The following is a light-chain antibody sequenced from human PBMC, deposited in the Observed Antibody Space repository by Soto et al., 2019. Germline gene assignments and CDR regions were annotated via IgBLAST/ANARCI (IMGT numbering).Light chain of an antibody. CDR1: SSDVGGYNY. V-gene: IGLV2-14*01. J-gene: IGLJ2*01. CDR2: EVS. CDR3: SSYTSSSTSFVV. Sequence: QCALTQPASVCGSPGQSITISCTRTSSDVGGYNYVSWYQQHPGKAPKLMIYEVSNRPSGVSNRFSGSKSGNTASLTISGLQAEDEADYYCSSYTSSSTSFVVFGGGTKVTV.